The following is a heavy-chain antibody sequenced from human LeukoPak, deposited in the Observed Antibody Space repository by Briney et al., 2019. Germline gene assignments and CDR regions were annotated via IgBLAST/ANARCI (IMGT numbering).Heavy chain of an antibody. V-gene: IGHV3-23*01. Sequence: PGGSLRLSCAASGFTFSSYAMIWVRQAPGKGLEWVSAISGSGGSTYYADSVKGRFTISRDNSINTLYLQMSSLRAEDAAVYYCAKSGGLSGSGRLGMDVWGQGTTVTVSS. J-gene: IGHJ6*02. D-gene: IGHD3-10*01. CDR3: AKSGGLSGSGRLGMDV. CDR2: ISGSGGST. CDR1: GFTFSSYA.